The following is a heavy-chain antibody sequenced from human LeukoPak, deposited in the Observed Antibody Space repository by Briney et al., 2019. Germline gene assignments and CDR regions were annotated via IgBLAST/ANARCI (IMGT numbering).Heavy chain of an antibody. CDR3: AKDGDSSGWLYNIYFDY. J-gene: IGHJ4*02. D-gene: IGHD6-19*01. V-gene: IGHV3-23*01. CDR2: ISGSGGST. Sequence: PGGSLRLSCAASGFTFSSYAMSWVRQAPGKGLEWVSAISGSGGSTYYAHSVKGRFTISRDNSKNTLYLQMNSLRAEDTAVYYCAKDGDSSGWLYNIYFDYWGQGPLATVST. CDR1: GFTFSSYA.